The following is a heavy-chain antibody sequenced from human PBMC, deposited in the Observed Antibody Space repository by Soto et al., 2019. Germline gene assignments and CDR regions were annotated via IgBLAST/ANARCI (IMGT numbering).Heavy chain of an antibody. V-gene: IGHV3-30-3*01. J-gene: IGHJ2*01. Sequence: GGSLRLSCAASGFTFSNYIMHWVRQAPGKGLEWVAIILHDGNNKYFADSVKGRFTISRDNSKNTLYLQMNSLRAEDTAVYYCARDPGYSYGPEGDWYFDLWGRGTLVTVSS. D-gene: IGHD5-18*01. CDR3: ARDPGYSYGPEGDWYFDL. CDR1: GFTFSNYI. CDR2: ILHDGNNK.